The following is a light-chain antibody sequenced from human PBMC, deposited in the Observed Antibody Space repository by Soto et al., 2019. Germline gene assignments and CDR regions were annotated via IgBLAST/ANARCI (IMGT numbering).Light chain of an antibody. CDR3: SAFTGTTYV. J-gene: IGLJ1*01. CDR2: DVS. V-gene: IGLV2-14*03. CDR1: SSDVGGNKY. Sequence: HSILTQPATVSVYTAESVTISCTETSSDVGGNKYVSWYQHYPGKAPKLMICDVSNRPSGVSNRCSGSKSGNTASLTISGLQAEDEADYYCSAFTGTTYVVGTGTKVTVL.